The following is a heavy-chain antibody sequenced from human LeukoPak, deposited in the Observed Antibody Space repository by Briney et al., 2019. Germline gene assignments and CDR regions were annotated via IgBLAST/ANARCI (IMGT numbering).Heavy chain of an antibody. CDR1: GGSISSGGYH. D-gene: IGHD1-14*01. V-gene: IGHV4-61*09. CDR3: ARDPGGYKHFDY. Sequence: PSQTLSLTCTVSGGSISSGGYHWSWIRQPAGKGLEWIGHIYTSGSTSYNPSLKSRVTISVDTSKNQFSLKLSSVTAADTAVYYCARDPGGYKHFDYWGQGTLVTVSS. J-gene: IGHJ4*02. CDR2: IYTSGST.